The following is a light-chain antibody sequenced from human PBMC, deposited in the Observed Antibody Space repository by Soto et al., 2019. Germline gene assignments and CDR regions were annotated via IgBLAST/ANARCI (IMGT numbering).Light chain of an antibody. Sequence: QSALTQPASVSGSPGQSITISCTGTSSDVGGYNYVSWFQLHPGKAPKLRVYEVSNRPSGISGRFSGSKSGNTASLTISGLQAEDEADYYCSSFTSSRIYVFGTGTKLTVL. V-gene: IGLV2-14*01. J-gene: IGLJ1*01. CDR2: EVS. CDR1: SSDVGGYNY. CDR3: SSFTSSRIYV.